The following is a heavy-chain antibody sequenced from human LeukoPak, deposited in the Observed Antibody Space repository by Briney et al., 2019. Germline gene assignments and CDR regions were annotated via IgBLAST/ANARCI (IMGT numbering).Heavy chain of an antibody. J-gene: IGHJ5*01. Sequence: GGSLRLSCAASGFTFSSYWMHWVRQTPGKGLMWVSRIKSDGSTIYADSVQGRFTISRDNAKNMVYLQMNSLRAEDTAIYYCARAITYFYGSVTYDWFDSWGQGTLVTVSS. D-gene: IGHD3-10*01. CDR1: GFTFSSYW. CDR3: ARAITYFYGSVTYDWFDS. CDR2: IKSDGST. V-gene: IGHV3-74*01.